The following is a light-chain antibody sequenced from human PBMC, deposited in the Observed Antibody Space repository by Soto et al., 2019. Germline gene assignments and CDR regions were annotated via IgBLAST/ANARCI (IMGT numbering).Light chain of an antibody. CDR3: QQSYSTPRRT. Sequence: DIQMTQSPSSLSASVGDRVTITCRASQSISSYLNWYQQKPGKAPKLLIYAASSLQSGVPSRFSGSGSGTDFTLTISSLQPEDFATYYCQQSYSTPRRTFGQGNKVKIK. J-gene: IGKJ1*01. CDR2: AAS. V-gene: IGKV1-39*01. CDR1: QSISSY.